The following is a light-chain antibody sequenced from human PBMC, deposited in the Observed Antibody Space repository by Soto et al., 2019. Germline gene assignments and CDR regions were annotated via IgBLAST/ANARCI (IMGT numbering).Light chain of an antibody. V-gene: IGKV1-33*01. CDR1: QDINTY. J-gene: IGKJ2*01. CDR3: QQYQNLPYT. Sequence: DIQMTQSPSSLSASVGDRVTISCQASQDINTYLNWYQQKPGKAPNLLIYDSFNLETGVPSRFSGSGSGTDFTLTISSLQPEDIGTFYCQQYQNLPYTFGQWTKLEIK. CDR2: DSF.